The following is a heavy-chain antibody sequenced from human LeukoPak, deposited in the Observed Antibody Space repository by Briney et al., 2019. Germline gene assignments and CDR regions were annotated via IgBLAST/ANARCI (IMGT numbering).Heavy chain of an antibody. CDR3: ARVFIAGAFDI. CDR1: GVTFSGYS. J-gene: IGHJ3*02. CDR2: ITATSLHI. Sequence: GGSLRLSCAASGVTFSGYSMNWVRQAPGKGLEWVSAITATSLHIYYADSVKGRFTISRDNAKNSLYLQMNSLRAEDTAVYYCARVFIAGAFDIWGQGTMVTVSS. V-gene: IGHV3-21*01. D-gene: IGHD6-13*01.